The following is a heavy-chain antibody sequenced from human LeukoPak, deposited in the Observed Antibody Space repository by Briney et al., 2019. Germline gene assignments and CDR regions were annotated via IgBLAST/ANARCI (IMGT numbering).Heavy chain of an antibody. CDR1: GFTFSNYW. V-gene: IGHV3-74*01. CDR2: INSDGSTT. Sequence: GGSLRLSCAASGFTFSNYWMHWVRQAPGKGLVWVSRINSDGSTTNYADSVKGRFTISRDNAKNTLHLQMNSLRAEDTAAYYCLRGDDFHIWGQGTMVTVSS. J-gene: IGHJ3*02. CDR3: LRGDDFHI.